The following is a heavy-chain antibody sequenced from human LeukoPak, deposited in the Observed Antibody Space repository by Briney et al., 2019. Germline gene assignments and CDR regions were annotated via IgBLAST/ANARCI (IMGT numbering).Heavy chain of an antibody. V-gene: IGHV4-38-2*01. CDR3: AKIGYYYGPDY. D-gene: IGHD3-10*01. Sequence: SETLSLTCAVSGYSISSGYYWGWIRQPPGKGLEWIGSIYHSGSTYYNPSLKSRVTISVDTSKNQFSLKLSSVTAADTAVYYCAKIGYYYGPDYWGQGTLVTLSS. CDR1: GYSISSGYY. J-gene: IGHJ4*02. CDR2: IYHSGST.